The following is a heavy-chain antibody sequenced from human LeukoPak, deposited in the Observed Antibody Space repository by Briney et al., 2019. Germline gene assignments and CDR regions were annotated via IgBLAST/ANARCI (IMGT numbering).Heavy chain of an antibody. CDR1: GYTFTGYY. D-gene: IGHD3-10*01. Sequence: ASVKVSCKASGYTFTGYYMHWVRQAPGQGLEWMGWINPSSGGTNYAQKFQGRVTMTRDTSISTAYMELSRPRSDDTAVYYCARDFTVIRYYGSGSYLGYWGQGTLVTVSS. V-gene: IGHV1-2*02. CDR2: INPSSGGT. J-gene: IGHJ4*02. CDR3: ARDFTVIRYYGSGSYLGY.